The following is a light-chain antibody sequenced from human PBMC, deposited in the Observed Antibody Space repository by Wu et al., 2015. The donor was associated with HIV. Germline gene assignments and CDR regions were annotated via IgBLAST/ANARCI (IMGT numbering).Light chain of an antibody. CDR2: DAS. CDR3: QHYDSSPPYT. J-gene: IGKJ2*01. CDR1: QSVSGT. V-gene: IGKV3-20*01. Sequence: EIVLTQSPATLSFSPGERATLFCRASQSVSGTLAWYQQKLGQAPRLLIYDASSRATGIPDRFSGSGSGTDFTLTISRLEPEDFAVYYCQHYDSSPPYTFGQGTKLEIK.